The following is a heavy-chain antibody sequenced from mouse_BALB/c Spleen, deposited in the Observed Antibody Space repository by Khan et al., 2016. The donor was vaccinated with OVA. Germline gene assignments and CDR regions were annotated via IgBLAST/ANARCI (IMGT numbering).Heavy chain of an antibody. J-gene: IGHJ3*01. V-gene: IGHV5-6-5*01. CDR3: ARDYWFAY. CDR2: ISSGDTT. CDR1: GFTFSNYG. Sequence: EVELVEAGGGLVKPGGSLKLSCAASGFTFSNYGVSWVRQTPEKRLEWVASISSGDTTYYPDSVKGRFTIPSDNARNILYLQMSSLRSEDTAMYYCARDYWFAYWGQGTLVTVSA.